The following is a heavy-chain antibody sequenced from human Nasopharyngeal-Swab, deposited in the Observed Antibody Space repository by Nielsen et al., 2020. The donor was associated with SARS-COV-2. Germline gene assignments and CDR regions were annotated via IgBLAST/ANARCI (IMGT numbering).Heavy chain of an antibody. Sequence: SETLSLTCAVYGGSFSGYYWSWIRQPPGKGLEWIGEINHSGSTNYNPSLKSRVTISVDTSKNQFSLKLSSATAADTAVYYCARGRSEDYGGDRFDYWGQGTLVTVSS. CDR3: ARGRSEDYGGDRFDY. J-gene: IGHJ4*02. V-gene: IGHV4-34*01. CDR1: GGSFSGYY. CDR2: INHSGST. D-gene: IGHD4-23*01.